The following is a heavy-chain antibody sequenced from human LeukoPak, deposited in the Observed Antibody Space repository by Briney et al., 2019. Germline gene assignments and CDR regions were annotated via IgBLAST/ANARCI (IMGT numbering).Heavy chain of an antibody. CDR3: ARVGALWFGEYVFDY. J-gene: IGHJ4*02. V-gene: IGHV3-21*01. Sequence: GGSLRLSCAASGFTFSSYSMNWVRQAPGKGLEWVSSISSSSSYIYYADSVKDRFTISRDNAKNSLYLQMNSLRAEDTAVYYCARVGALWFGEYVFDYWGQGTLVTVSS. D-gene: IGHD3-10*01. CDR1: GFTFSSYS. CDR2: ISSSSSYI.